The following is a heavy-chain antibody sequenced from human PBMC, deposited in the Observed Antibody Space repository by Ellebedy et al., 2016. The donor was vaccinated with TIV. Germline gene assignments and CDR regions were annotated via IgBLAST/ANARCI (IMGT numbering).Heavy chain of an antibody. CDR3: ARAPPGSGPDY. CDR2: IRQDGRET. CDR1: GLIFSNYW. V-gene: IGHV3-7*01. D-gene: IGHD6-19*01. Sequence: GGSLRLXCAASGLIFSNYWMTWVRQAPGRGLEWVANIRQDGRETNHVDSVKGRFTISRDNSKNTLYLQMNSLRAEDTAVYYCARAPPGSGPDYWGQGTLVSVSS. J-gene: IGHJ4*02.